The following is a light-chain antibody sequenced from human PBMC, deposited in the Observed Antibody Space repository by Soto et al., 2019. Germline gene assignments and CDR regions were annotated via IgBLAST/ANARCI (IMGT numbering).Light chain of an antibody. CDR1: QTVRNNY. J-gene: IGKJ1*01. V-gene: IGKV3-20*01. Sequence: LTQSPGTLSLYPKERATLSCRAIQTVRNNYLAWYQQKPGQAPRLLIYGASNRATGIPDRFSGSGSGTEFTLTISSLQPDDFATYYCQQYSSSSPLPFGQGTKVDIK. CDR3: QQYSSSSPLP. CDR2: GAS.